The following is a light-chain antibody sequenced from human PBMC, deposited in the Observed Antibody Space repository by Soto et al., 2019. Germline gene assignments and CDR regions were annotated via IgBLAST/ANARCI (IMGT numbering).Light chain of an antibody. J-gene: IGLJ2*01. CDR1: SSKIGSNT. CDR2: KNN. CDR3: AAWDDSLNGVL. Sequence: QSVLTQPPSASGTPGQRVTISCSGSSSKIGSNTVNWYQQLPGTAPKFYIYKNNQRPSGVPDRFSGSKSGTSADLAISGLQSEDEADYYCAAWDDSLNGVLFGGGTKLTVL. V-gene: IGLV1-44*01.